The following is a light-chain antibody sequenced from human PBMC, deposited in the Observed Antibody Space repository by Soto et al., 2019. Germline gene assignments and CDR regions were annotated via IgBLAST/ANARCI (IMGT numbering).Light chain of an antibody. CDR3: QTCGTDIQV. V-gene: IGLV4-69*01. Sequence: QSVLTQSPSASASLGASVKLTCTLSSGHSSYAIAWHQQQPEKGPRYLMKLNSDGSHSKGDGIPDRFSGSSSGAERYLTISRLQSEDEADYYCQTCGTDIQVFGGGTQLTVL. CDR1: SGHSSYA. J-gene: IGLJ2*01. CDR2: LNSDGSH.